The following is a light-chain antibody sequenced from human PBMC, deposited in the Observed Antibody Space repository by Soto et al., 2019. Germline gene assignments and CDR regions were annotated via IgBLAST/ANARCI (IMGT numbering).Light chain of an antibody. CDR1: QSVSSSY. V-gene: IGKV3D-20*02. CDR3: QHSYNMPIA. CDR2: QTS. Sequence: EILLTQSPGTLSLSPGERATLSCRASQSVSSSYLAWYQVKPGQAPRLLIYQTSLRAAGIPARFSASGSGTDFTLTISDVQPEDFALYYCQHSYNMPIAFGQGTRLEIK. J-gene: IGKJ5*01.